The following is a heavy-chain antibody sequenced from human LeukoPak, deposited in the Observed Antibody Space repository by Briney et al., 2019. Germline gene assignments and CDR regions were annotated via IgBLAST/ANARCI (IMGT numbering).Heavy chain of an antibody. CDR1: GGSISNSNYY. D-gene: IGHD4-11*01. CDR2: IYYSGST. CDR3: ARGLTVRWYFDL. J-gene: IGHJ2*01. Sequence: SETLSLTCTVSGGSISNSNYYWGWIRQPPGKGLEWIGSIYYSGSTYYNPSLKSRVTISVDTSKYQFSLRLSSVTAADTAVYYCARGLTVRWYFDLWGRGTLVTVSS. V-gene: IGHV4-39*07.